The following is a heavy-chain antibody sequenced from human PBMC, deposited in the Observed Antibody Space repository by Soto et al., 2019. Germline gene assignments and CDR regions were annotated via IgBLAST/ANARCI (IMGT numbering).Heavy chain of an antibody. CDR3: ARVGIAAAGTTDY. CDR2: IYHSGST. Sequence: SETLSLTCAVSGGSISSSNWWSWVRQPPGKGLEWIGEIYHSGSTNYNPSLKSRVTISVDKSKNQFSLKLSSVTAADTAVYYCARVGIAAAGTTDYWGQGTLVTVSS. CDR1: GGSISSSNW. D-gene: IGHD6-13*01. V-gene: IGHV4-4*02. J-gene: IGHJ4*02.